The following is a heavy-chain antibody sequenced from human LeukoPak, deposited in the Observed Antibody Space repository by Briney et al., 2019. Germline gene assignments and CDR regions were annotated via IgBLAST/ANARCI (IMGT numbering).Heavy chain of an antibody. CDR3: ARRTLSAIDY. CDR1: GYSISSGYY. V-gene: IGHV4-38-2*01. J-gene: IGHJ4*02. CDR2: IYHSGST. D-gene: IGHD2/OR15-2a*01. Sequence: SETVSLTCAVSGYSISSGYYWGWIRPPPGKGLEWIGSIYHSGSTYYNPSLKSRVTISVDTSKNQFSLKLSSVTAADTAVYYCARRTLSAIDYWGQGTLVTVSS.